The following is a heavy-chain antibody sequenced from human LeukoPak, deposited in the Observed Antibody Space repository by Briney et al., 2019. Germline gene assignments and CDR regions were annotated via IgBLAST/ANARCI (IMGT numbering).Heavy chain of an antibody. J-gene: IGHJ5*02. CDR1: GGSFSGYY. Sequence: SETLSLTCAVYGGSFSGYYWSWIRQPPGKGLEWIGSIYYSGSTYYNPSLKSRVTISVDTSKNQFSLKLSSVTAADTAVYYCARQGEVLLWFGDQPGNWFDPWGQGTLVTVSS. V-gene: IGHV4-34*01. CDR3: ARQGEVLLWFGDQPGNWFDP. D-gene: IGHD3-10*01. CDR2: IYYSGST.